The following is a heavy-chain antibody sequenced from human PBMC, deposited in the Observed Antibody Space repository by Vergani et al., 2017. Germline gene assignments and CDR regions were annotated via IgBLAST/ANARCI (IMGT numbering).Heavy chain of an antibody. V-gene: IGHV3-21*04. CDR1: GFTFSSYS. Sequence: EVQLLESGGGLVQPGGSLRLSCAASGFTFSSYSMNWVRQAPGKGLEWVSSISSSSSYIYYADSVKGRFTISRDNAKNSLYLQMNSLRAEDTAVYYCAREVTAAGPEGTYDYWGQGTLVTVSS. D-gene: IGHD6-25*01. CDR2: ISSSSSYI. CDR3: AREVTAAGPEGTYDY. J-gene: IGHJ4*02.